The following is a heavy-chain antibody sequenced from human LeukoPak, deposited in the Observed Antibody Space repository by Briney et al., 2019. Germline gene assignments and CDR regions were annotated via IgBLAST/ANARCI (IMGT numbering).Heavy chain of an antibody. CDR2: ISAYNGYT. CDR3: ARDKAVTTELTQYFQH. Sequence: ASVKVSCKASGYTFTSYGIGWVRQAPGQGLEWMGWISAYNGYTNYAQKFQFRVTMTTDTSTSTAYMELRSLTSDDTAVYYCARDKAVTTELTQYFQHWGQGTLVTVSS. J-gene: IGHJ1*01. V-gene: IGHV1-18*01. CDR1: GYTFTSYG. D-gene: IGHD4-11*01.